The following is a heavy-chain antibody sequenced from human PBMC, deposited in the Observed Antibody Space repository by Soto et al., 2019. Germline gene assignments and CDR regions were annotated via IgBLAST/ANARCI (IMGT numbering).Heavy chain of an antibody. D-gene: IGHD3-10*01. CDR2: INWNGGNT. CDR3: AKSQSPMVRGVIEAFDY. Sequence: GGSLRLSCVASGFTFDDYGRSWVRHVPGKGLECVSGINWNGGNTHYADSVKGRFTISRDNARNSLYLKMNSLRAEDTALYYCAKSQSPMVRGVIEAFDYWGQGALVTVSS. V-gene: IGHV3-20*04. J-gene: IGHJ4*02. CDR1: GFTFDDYG.